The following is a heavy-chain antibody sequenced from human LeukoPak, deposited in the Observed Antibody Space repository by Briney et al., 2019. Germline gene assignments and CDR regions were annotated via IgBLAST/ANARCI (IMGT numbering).Heavy chain of an antibody. V-gene: IGHV3-9*01. J-gene: IGHJ1*01. D-gene: IGHD6-13*01. CDR3: AKDSSSWHPQFEYFQH. CDR1: GFTFDDYA. CDR2: ISWNSGSI. Sequence: PGRSLRLSCAASGFTFDDYAMHWVRQAPGNGLEWVSGISWNSGSIGYADSVKGRFTISRDNAKNSLYLQMNSLRAEDTALYYCAKDSSSWHPQFEYFQHWGQGTLVTVSS.